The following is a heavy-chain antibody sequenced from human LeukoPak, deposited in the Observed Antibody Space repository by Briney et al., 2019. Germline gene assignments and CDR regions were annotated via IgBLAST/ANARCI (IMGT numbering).Heavy chain of an antibody. V-gene: IGHV3-9*01. Sequence: PGGSLRLSCAASGFTFDDYAMHLVRQAPGKGLEGVSGISWDSGSIGYADSVKGRFTISRDKAKNSLYLQMKSLRAEDTALYYCAKGRKRAITMIVVAALDAFDIWGKGTMVTVSS. CDR1: GFTFDDYA. D-gene: IGHD3-22*01. J-gene: IGHJ3*02. CDR2: ISWDSGSI. CDR3: AKGRKRAITMIVVAALDAFDI.